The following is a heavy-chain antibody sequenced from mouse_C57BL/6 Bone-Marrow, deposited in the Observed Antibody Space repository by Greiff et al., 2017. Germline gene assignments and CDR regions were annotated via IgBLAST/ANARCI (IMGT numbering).Heavy chain of an antibody. CDR1: GYTFTSYG. V-gene: IGHV1-81*01. D-gene: IGHD1-1*01. CDR2: INPRSGNT. J-gene: IGHJ1*03. Sequence: VQLQQSGAELVRPGASVKLSCKASGYTFTSYGISWVKQSTGKGLEWIGEINPRSGNTYYNEKFKGKATLTADKSSSTAYMELRSLTSEDSAVYFCARSYYYGSSHWHFDVWGTGTTVTVSS. CDR3: ARSYYYGSSHWHFDV.